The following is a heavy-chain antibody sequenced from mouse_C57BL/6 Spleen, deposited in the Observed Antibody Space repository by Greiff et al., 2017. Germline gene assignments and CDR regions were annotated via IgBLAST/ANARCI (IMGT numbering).Heavy chain of an antibody. CDR1: GFTFSDYG. J-gene: IGHJ2*01. Sequence: EVKVVESGGGLVKPGGSLKLSCAASGFTFSDYGMHWVRQAPEKGLEWVAYISSGSSTIYYADTVKGRFTISRDNAKNTLFLQMTSLRSEDTAMYYCARRSYYGNYVFDYWGQGTTLTVSS. D-gene: IGHD2-1*01. CDR2: ISSGSSTI. CDR3: ARRSYYGNYVFDY. V-gene: IGHV5-17*01.